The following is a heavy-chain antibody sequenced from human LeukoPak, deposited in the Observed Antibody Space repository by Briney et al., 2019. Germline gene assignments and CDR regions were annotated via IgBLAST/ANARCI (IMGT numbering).Heavy chain of an antibody. J-gene: IGHJ4*02. D-gene: IGHD1-26*01. Sequence: ASVKVSCKASGYTFTGYYMHWVRQAPGQGLEWMGWINPNSGGTNYAQKFQGWVTMTRDTSTSTVYMELSSLRSEDTAVYYCARVSGEQYYFDYWGQGTLVTVSS. CDR1: GYTFTGYY. V-gene: IGHV1-2*04. CDR2: INPNSGGT. CDR3: ARVSGEQYYFDY.